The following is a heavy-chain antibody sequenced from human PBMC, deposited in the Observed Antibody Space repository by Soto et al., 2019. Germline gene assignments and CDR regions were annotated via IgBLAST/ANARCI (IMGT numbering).Heavy chain of an antibody. V-gene: IGHV3-30*18. CDR2: MSYDGNKK. J-gene: IGHJ4*02. CDR3: AKGLSVIQEWIIDGH. CDR1: GFALSSYG. D-gene: IGHD5-18*01. Sequence: QVQLVESGGGVVQPGKSLRLSCAVSGFALSSYGIHWVRQAPGKGLEWVAFMSYDGNKKSYVDSVKGRFTISRDNSKNTLYLQMDSLRAEDTAMYYCAKGLSVIQEWIIDGHWGQGTQVTVSS.